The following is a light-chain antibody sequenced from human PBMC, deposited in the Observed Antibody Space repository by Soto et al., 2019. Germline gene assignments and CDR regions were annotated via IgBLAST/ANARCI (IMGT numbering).Light chain of an antibody. V-gene: IGLV2-14*01. CDR3: TSYTSSSAS. Sequence: QSVLTQPASVSGSPGQSITISCTGTSSDVGGYNYVSWYQQHPGKAPKLMIYDVSNRPSGVSNRFSGSKSGNTASLTISGLQAEEEADYYCTSYTSSSASFGTGTKLTVL. J-gene: IGLJ1*01. CDR1: SSDVGGYNY. CDR2: DVS.